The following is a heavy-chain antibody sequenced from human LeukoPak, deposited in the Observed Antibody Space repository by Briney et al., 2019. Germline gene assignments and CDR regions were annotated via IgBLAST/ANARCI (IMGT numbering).Heavy chain of an antibody. CDR2: IKEDGSEK. D-gene: IGHD6-6*01. CDR1: GGSISSYY. CDR3: ARGGLAARPNY. V-gene: IGHV3-7*01. J-gene: IGHJ4*02. Sequence: ETLSLTCTVSGGSISSYYWSWVRQAPGKGLEWVANIKEDGSEKYYVDSVKGRFTISRDNAKNSLYLQMNSLRAEDTAVYYCARGGLAARPNYWGQGTLVTVSS.